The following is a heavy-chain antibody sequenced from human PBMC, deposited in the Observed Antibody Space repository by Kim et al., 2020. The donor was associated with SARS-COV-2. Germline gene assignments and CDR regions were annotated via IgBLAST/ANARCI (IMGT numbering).Heavy chain of an antibody. CDR1: GFTFSSYA. D-gene: IGHD2-15*01. J-gene: IGHJ5*02. CDR2: ISYDGSNK. CDR3: ARAREAGGGNPLDNWFDP. V-gene: IGHV3-30*04. Sequence: GGSLRLSCAASGFTFSSYAMHWVRQAPGKGLEWVAVISYDGSNKYYADSVKGRFTISRDNSKNTLYLQMNSLRAEDTAVYYCARAREAGGGNPLDNWFDPWGQGTLVTVSS.